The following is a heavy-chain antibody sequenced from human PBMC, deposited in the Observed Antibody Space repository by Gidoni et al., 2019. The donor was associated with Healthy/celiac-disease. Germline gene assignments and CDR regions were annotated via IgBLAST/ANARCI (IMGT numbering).Heavy chain of an antibody. J-gene: IGHJ4*02. CDR2: ISSSSSYI. Sequence: EVQLVESGGGLVKPGGSRRLSGAASGLTFSTYTMNWVRQAPGKGLEWVSSISSSSSYIYYADSVKGRFTISRDNAKNSLYLQMNSLRAEDTAVYYCARPYSSGWYFDYWGQGTLVTVSS. V-gene: IGHV3-21*01. CDR1: GLTFSTYT. CDR3: ARPYSSGWYFDY. D-gene: IGHD6-19*01.